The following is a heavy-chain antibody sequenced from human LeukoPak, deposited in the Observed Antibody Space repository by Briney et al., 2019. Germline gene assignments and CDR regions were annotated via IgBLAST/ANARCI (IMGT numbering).Heavy chain of an antibody. D-gene: IGHD3-22*01. CDR2: INPSGGST. J-gene: IGHJ3*02. CDR1: GYTFTSYY. CDR3: ARNAYYYDSSGYYFRRDAFDI. Sequence: ASVKVSCKASGYTFTSYYMHWVRQAPGQGLEWMGIINPSGGSTSYAQKFQGRVTMTRDTSTSTVYMELSSLRSEDTAVYYCARNAYYYDSSGYYFRRDAFDISGQGTMVTVSS. V-gene: IGHV1-46*01.